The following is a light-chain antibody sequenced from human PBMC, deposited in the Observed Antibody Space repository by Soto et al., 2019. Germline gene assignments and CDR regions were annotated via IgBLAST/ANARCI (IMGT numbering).Light chain of an antibody. Sequence: DIVLTQSPATLSLSVGERATITCRASQSVSRSLAWYQQKPGQAPNLLIYGASNWANGIPARFSGSGSGTAFTLTISSLEPEDFAVYYCQQHYNRPLTFGGGTKVEIK. J-gene: IGKJ4*01. CDR2: GAS. V-gene: IGKV3-11*01. CDR1: QSVSRS. CDR3: QQHYNRPLT.